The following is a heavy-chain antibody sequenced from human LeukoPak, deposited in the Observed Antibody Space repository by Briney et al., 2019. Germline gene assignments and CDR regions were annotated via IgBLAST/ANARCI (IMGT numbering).Heavy chain of an antibody. CDR1: GGSINNYY. D-gene: IGHD6-19*01. CDR2: IYYSGST. J-gene: IGHJ5*02. Sequence: SETLSLTCTVSGGSINNYYWSWIRQPPGKGLEWIGYIYYSGSTNYNPSLKSRVTISVDTSKNQFSLKLSSVTAADTAVYYCARAQLAVVAGTRGHSGVNWFDPWGQGTLVTVSS. CDR3: ARAQLAVVAGTRGHSGVNWFDP. V-gene: IGHV4-59*01.